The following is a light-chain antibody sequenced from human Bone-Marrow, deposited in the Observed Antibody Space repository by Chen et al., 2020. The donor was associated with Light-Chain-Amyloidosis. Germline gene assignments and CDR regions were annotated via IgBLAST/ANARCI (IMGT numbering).Light chain of an antibody. V-gene: IGLV3-21*02. CDR3: QVWDRSSDRPV. CDR1: NIGSTI. CDR2: EES. J-gene: IGLJ3*02. Sequence: SYVLTQPSSVSVAPAQTATIACGGNNIGSTILHWYQQTPGQAPLLVVYEESDRHSGITERLSGSNSGNTATLTISRVEAGDEADYYCQVWDRSSDRPVFGGGTKLTVL.